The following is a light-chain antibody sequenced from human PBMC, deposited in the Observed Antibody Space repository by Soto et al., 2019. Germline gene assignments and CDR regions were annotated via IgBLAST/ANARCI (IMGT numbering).Light chain of an antibody. CDR2: VAS. Sequence: EIVMTQSPATLSVSPGERATISCRASQSVSSNLAWYQQKPGQTPKLLIYVASTMATGIPARFSGSGSGTEFTLTISSLQSEDFAVYYCQQYNVWPLTFGGGTKVEFK. V-gene: IGKV3-15*01. J-gene: IGKJ4*01. CDR3: QQYNVWPLT. CDR1: QSVSSN.